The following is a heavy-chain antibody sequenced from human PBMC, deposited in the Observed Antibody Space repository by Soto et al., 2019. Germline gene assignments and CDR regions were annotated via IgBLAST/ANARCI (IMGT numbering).Heavy chain of an antibody. CDR1: GYTFTSYG. D-gene: IGHD7-27*01. V-gene: IGHV1-18*01. CDR2: ISAYNGNT. Sequence: ASVKVSCKASGYTFTSYGISWVRQAPGQGLEWMGWISAYNGNTNYAQKLQGRVTMNTDTYTSTAYMELRSLRSDDTAVYYCARPELGMRAFDIWGQGTMVTVSS. CDR3: ARPELGMRAFDI. J-gene: IGHJ3*02.